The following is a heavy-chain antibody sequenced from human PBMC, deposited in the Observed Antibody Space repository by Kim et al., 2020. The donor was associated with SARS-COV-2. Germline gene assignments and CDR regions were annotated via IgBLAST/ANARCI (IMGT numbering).Heavy chain of an antibody. CDR3: ARVDYDILTGYYTPFGPFDY. D-gene: IGHD3-9*01. V-gene: IGHV5-51*01. CDR1: GYSFTSYW. CDR2: IYPGDSDT. J-gene: IGHJ4*02. Sequence: GESLKISCKGSGYSFTSYWIGWVRQMPGKGLEWMGIIYPGDSDTRYSPSFQGQVTISADKSISTAYLQWSSLKASDTAMYYCARVDYDILTGYYTPFGPFDYWGQGTLVTVSS.